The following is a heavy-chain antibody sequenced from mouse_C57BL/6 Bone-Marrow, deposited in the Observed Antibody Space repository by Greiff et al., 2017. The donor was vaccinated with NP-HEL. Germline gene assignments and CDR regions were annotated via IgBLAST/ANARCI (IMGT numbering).Heavy chain of an antibody. CDR3: AREGVVPWYFDV. J-gene: IGHJ1*03. V-gene: IGHV5-4*01. CDR2: ISDGGSYT. Sequence: DVQLVESGGGLVKPGGSLKLSCAASGFTFSSYAMSWVRQTPEKRLEWVATISDGGSYTYSPDNVKGRFTISRDNAKNNLYLQMSHLKSEDTAMYYCAREGVVPWYFDVWGTGTTVTVSS. D-gene: IGHD1-1*01. CDR1: GFTFSSYA.